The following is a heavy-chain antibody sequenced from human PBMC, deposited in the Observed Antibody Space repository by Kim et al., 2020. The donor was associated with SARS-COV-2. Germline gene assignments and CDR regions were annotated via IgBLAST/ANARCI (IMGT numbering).Heavy chain of an antibody. CDR2: ISYDGSNK. Sequence: GGSLRLSCAASGFTFSSYAMHWVRQAPGKGLEWVAVISYDGSNKYYADSVKGRFTISRDNSKNTLYLQMNSLRAEDTAVYYCARGDKGSAYYYYYGMDVWGQGTTVTVSS. D-gene: IGHD3-16*01. CDR1: GFTFSSYA. CDR3: ARGDKGSAYYYYYGMDV. J-gene: IGHJ6*02. V-gene: IGHV3-30*04.